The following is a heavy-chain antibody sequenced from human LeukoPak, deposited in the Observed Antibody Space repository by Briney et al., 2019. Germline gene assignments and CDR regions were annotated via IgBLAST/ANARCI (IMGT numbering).Heavy chain of an antibody. J-gene: IGHJ3*02. V-gene: IGHV3-30*18. Sequence: PGGSLRPSCAASGFTFSSYGMHWVRQAPGKGLEWVAVISYDGSNKYYADSVKGRFTISRDNSKNTLYLQMNNLRAEDTAVYYCAKGVAGAFDIWGQGTMVTVSS. CDR2: ISYDGSNK. CDR3: AKGVAGAFDI. CDR1: GFTFSSYG.